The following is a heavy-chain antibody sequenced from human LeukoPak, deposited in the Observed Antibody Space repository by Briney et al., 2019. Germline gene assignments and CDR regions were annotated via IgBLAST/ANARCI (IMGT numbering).Heavy chain of an antibody. CDR1: GFTFSSYS. J-gene: IGHJ3*02. CDR2: TGTAGDT. CDR3: ARAKDSSSSGDAFDI. D-gene: IGHD6-6*01. V-gene: IGHV3-13*01. Sequence: PGGSLRLSCAASGFTFSSYSMNWVRQATGKGLEWVSGTGTAGDTYYPGSVKGRFTISRENAKNSLYLQMNSLRAGDTAVYYCARAKDSSSSGDAFDIWGQGTMVTVSS.